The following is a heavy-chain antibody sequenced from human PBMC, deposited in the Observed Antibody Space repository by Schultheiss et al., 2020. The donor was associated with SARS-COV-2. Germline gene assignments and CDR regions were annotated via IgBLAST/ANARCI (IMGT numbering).Heavy chain of an antibody. CDR1: GFTFSSYA. CDR2: ISGSGGST. V-gene: IGHV3-23*01. D-gene: IGHD1-26*01. Sequence: GGSLRLSCAASGFTFSSYAMSWVRQAPGKGLEWVSAISGSGGSTYYADSVKGRFTISRDNAKNSLYLQMNSLRAEDTAVYYCARATDDAFDIWGQGTMVTVSS. J-gene: IGHJ3*02. CDR3: ARATDDAFDI.